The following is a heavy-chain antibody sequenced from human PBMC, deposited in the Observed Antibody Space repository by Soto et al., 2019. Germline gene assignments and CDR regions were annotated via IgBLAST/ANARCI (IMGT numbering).Heavy chain of an antibody. J-gene: IGHJ6*02. CDR2: IKSKTDGGTT. V-gene: IGHV3-15*01. D-gene: IGHD3-22*01. CDR1: GFTFSNAW. Sequence: VGSLRLSCAASGFTFSNAWMSWVRQAPGKGLEWVGRIKSKTDGGTTDYAAPVKGRFTISRDDSKNTLYLQMNSLKTEDTAVYYCTTVTDYYDSSGPSDYYYYYGMDVWGQGTTVTVSS. CDR3: TTVTDYYDSSGPSDYYYYYGMDV.